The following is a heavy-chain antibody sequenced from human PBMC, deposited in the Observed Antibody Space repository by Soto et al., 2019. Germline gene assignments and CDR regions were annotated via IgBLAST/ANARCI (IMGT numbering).Heavy chain of an antibody. CDR2: ISSSSSTI. CDR3: ARSHYGSGSYYNPGDF. CDR1: GFTFSSYS. J-gene: IGHJ3*01. D-gene: IGHD3-10*01. V-gene: IGHV3-48*04. Sequence: PGGSLRLSCAASGFTFSSYSMNWVRQAPGKGLEWVSYISSSSSTIYYADSVKGRFTISRDDSKNTVYLQMNRLRAEDTALYYCARSHYGSGSYYNPGDFWGQGTMVTVSS.